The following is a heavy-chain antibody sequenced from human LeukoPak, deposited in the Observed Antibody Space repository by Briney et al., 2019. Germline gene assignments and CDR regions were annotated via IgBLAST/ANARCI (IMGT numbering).Heavy chain of an antibody. V-gene: IGHV1-8*01. D-gene: IGHD3-10*01. CDR3: ARRAMVRGVSYYYYMDV. J-gene: IGHJ6*03. CDR1: GYTFTSYD. Sequence: ASVKVSCKASGYTFTSYDINWVRQATGQGLEWMGWMNPNSGNTGYAQKFQGRVTMTRNTSISTAYMELSSRRSEDTAVYYCARRAMVRGVSYYYYMDVWGKGTTVTVSS. CDR2: MNPNSGNT.